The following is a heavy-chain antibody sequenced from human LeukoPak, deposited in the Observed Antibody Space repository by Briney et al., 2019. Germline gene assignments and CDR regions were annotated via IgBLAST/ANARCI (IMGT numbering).Heavy chain of an antibody. J-gene: IGHJ5*02. D-gene: IGHD3-3*01. CDR3: ARDHPRHMEWFNWFDP. V-gene: IGHV3-20*04. Sequence: GGSLRLSCAASGFTFDDYGMSWVRQAPGKGLEWVSGINWNGRSIGYADSVKGRFTISRDNVKNLLYLQMNSLRAEDTALYYCARDHPRHMEWFNWFDPWGQGTLVTVSS. CDR1: GFTFDDYG. CDR2: INWNGRSI.